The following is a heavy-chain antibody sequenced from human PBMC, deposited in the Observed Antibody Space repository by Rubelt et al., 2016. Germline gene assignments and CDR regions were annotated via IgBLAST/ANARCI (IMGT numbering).Heavy chain of an antibody. J-gene: IGHJ3*02. Sequence: GSLRLSCAASGFTFSSYAMSWVRQAPGKGLEWVSAISGSGGSTYYADSVKGRFPISRDNSKNTLYLQMNSLRAEDTAVYYCAKDLGILTDAFDIWGQGTMVTVSS. CDR2: ISGSGGST. V-gene: IGHV3-23*01. CDR3: AKDLGILTDAFDI. D-gene: IGHD3-9*01. CDR1: GFTFSSYA.